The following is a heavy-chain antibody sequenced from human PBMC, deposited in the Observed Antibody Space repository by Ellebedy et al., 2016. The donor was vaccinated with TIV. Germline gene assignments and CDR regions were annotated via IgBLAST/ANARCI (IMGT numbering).Heavy chain of an antibody. CDR1: GYSFIGYY. D-gene: IGHD2-2*02. CDR2: INPNTGGT. CDR3: ARDPGYCKSTSCYNLDFFDF. V-gene: IGHV1-2*02. Sequence: ASVKVSCKASGYSFIGYYLHWVRQAPGQGFEWMGWINPNTGGTDYAQKFQDRVKMTRDTSLTTAYMDLSSLRPDDGAVYFCARDPGYCKSTSCYNLDFFDFWGQGTLVTVPS. J-gene: IGHJ4*02.